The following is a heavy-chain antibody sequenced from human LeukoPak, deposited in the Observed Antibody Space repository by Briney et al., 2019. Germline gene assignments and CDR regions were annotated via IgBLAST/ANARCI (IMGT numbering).Heavy chain of an antibody. Sequence: ASETLSLTCTVSGYSISTGYYWGWIRQPPGKGLVCIGSSYHSGNTYYNPSLKSRVTISVDTSKNQFSLKLSSVTAADTAVYYCARTARDPTLYYYYYYMDVWGKGTTVTVSS. CDR1: GYSISTGYY. V-gene: IGHV4-38-2*02. D-gene: IGHD2-21*02. CDR2: SYHSGNT. CDR3: ARTARDPTLYYYYYYMDV. J-gene: IGHJ6*03.